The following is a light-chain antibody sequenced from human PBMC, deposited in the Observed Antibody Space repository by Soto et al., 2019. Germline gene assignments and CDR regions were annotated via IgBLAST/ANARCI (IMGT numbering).Light chain of an antibody. J-gene: IGKJ2*01. CDR2: AAS. CDR3: QQSYSTPHT. CDR1: QSVSRH. V-gene: IGKV1-39*01. Sequence: DIQMTQSPSSLSASVGDRVAITCRASQSVSRHLNWYQQKSGKAPKLLIYAASNLQSGVPPRFSGSGSGTDFTLIISSLQPEDFATYYCQQSYSTPHTFGQGAKLEI.